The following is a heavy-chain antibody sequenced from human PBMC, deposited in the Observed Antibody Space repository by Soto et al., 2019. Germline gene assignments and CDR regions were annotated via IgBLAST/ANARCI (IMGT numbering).Heavy chain of an antibody. D-gene: IGHD3-3*01. V-gene: IGHV4-34*01. J-gene: IGHJ4*02. CDR3: ARGLNYGVVTPYFDY. CDR1: GGSFSGYY. CDR2: INHSGST. Sequence: QVQLQQWGAGLLKPSETLSLTCAVYGGSFSGYYWSWIRQPPGKGLEWIGEINHSGSTNYNPSLKCRVTISVDTSKNQFSLKLSSVTAADPAVYYCARGLNYGVVTPYFDYWCQGPLVTLSS.